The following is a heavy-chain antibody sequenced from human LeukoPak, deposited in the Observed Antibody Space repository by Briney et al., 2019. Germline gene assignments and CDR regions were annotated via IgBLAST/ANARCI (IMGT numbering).Heavy chain of an antibody. Sequence: SEALSLTCAVYGGSFSGYYWSWIRQPPGKGLEWIGEINHSGSTNYNPSLKSRVTISVDTSKNQFSLKLSSVTAADTAVYYCARGIAALYWGQGTLVTVSS. CDR1: GGSFSGYY. CDR2: INHSGST. J-gene: IGHJ4*02. V-gene: IGHV4-34*01. D-gene: IGHD6-6*01. CDR3: ARGIAALY.